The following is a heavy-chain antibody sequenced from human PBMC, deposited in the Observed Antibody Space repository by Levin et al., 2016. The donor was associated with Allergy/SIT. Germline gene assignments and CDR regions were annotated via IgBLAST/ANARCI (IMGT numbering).Heavy chain of an antibody. Sequence: WIRQPPGKGLEWVANIKEDGSEKYYVDSVKGRFTISRDNAYNSLYLQMNSLRAEDTAVYYCARDWAAARDYWGQGTLVTVSS. CDR3: ARDWAAARDY. J-gene: IGHJ4*02. CDR2: IKEDGSEK. V-gene: IGHV3-7*03. D-gene: IGHD6-13*01.